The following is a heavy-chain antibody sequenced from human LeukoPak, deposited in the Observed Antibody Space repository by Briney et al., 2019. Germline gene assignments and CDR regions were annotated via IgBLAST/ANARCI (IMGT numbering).Heavy chain of an antibody. V-gene: IGHV4-59*08. Sequence: SETLSLTCSVSGGSISSYHWSWIRQPPGKGLEWIGYIYYSGSTNYNPSLKSRVTISVDTSKNQFSLKLSSVTAADPAVYYCASRLVRGGFDAFDIWGQGTMVTVSS. D-gene: IGHD3-10*01. CDR2: IYYSGST. J-gene: IGHJ3*02. CDR3: ASRLVRGGFDAFDI. CDR1: GGSISSYH.